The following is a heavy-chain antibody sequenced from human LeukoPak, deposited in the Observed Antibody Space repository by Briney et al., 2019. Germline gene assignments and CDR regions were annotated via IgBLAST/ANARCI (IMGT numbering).Heavy chain of an antibody. CDR1: GYTFTGYY. V-gene: IGHV1-2*02. Sequence: GASVKVSCKASGYTFTGYYMHWVRQAPGQGLEWMGWINPNSGGTNYAQNVQGRVTMSRDTSTSTACMELRSLRSDDTAVYYCARLDIVSILFDSWGQGTLVTVSS. CDR3: ARLDIVSILFDS. J-gene: IGHJ4*02. D-gene: IGHD5/OR15-5a*01. CDR2: INPNSGGT.